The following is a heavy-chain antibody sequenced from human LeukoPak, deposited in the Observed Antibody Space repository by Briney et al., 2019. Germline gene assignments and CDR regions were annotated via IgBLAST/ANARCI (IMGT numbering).Heavy chain of an antibody. D-gene: IGHD6-13*01. V-gene: IGHV4-30-4*01. Sequence: SETLSLTCTVSGGSISSGDYYWSWIRQPPGKGLEWIGYIYYSGSTYYNPSLKSRVTISVDTSKNQFSLKLSSVTAADTAVYYCARSAASAAAGMDYWGQGTLVTVSS. CDR1: GGSISSGDYY. J-gene: IGHJ4*02. CDR3: ARSAASAAAGMDY. CDR2: IYYSGST.